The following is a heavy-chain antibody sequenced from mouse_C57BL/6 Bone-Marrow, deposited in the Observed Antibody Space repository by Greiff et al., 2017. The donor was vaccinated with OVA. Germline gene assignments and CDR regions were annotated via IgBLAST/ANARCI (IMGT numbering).Heavy chain of an antibody. CDR2: IYPGSGNT. V-gene: IGHV1-76*01. CDR1: GYTFTDYY. J-gene: IGHJ1*03. D-gene: IGHD4-1*01. Sequence: VKLQQSGAELVRPGASVKLSCKASGYTFTDYYINWVKQRPGQGLEWIATIYPGSGNTYYNEKFKGKATLTAEKSSSTACMQLSSLTSEDSAVYFCASGNWDDWYFDVWGTGTTVTVSS. CDR3: ASGNWDDWYFDV.